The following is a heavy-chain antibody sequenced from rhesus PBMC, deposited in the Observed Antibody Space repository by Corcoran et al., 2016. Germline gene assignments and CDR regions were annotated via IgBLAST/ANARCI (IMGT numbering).Heavy chain of an antibody. V-gene: IGHV4-65*01. CDR2: ISGSSGST. D-gene: IGHD6-13*01. J-gene: IGHJ2*01. CDR3: ARDSTARAYWYFDL. Sequence: QVQLQESGPGLVKPSETLSLTCAVSGCSVSSSNWWSWIRPSPGTGLEWSGYISGSSGSTYYNPSLKSRVSISTDTSKNQFSLKLSSVTAADTAVYYCARDSTARAYWYFDLWGPGTPITVSS. CDR1: GCSVSSSNW.